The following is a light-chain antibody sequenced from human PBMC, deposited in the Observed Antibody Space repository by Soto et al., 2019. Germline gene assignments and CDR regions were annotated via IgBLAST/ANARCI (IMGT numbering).Light chain of an antibody. J-gene: IGKJ3*01. V-gene: IGKV1-27*01. CDR2: AAS. CDR1: QDIRNF. CDR3: QKYSSVPV. Sequence: DIQMTQSPTSLSAAVGDRVTITCRASQDIRNFVAWYQQKPGKAPKLLIYAASTLQSGVPSRFSGSGSVTDFTLTINSLQPEDVATYSCQKYSSVPVFGPGTKVEIK.